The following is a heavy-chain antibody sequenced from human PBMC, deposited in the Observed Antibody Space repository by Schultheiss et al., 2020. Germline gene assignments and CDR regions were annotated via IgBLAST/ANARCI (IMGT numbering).Heavy chain of an antibody. CDR3: AKGEAAGTHGDFDY. D-gene: IGHD6-13*01. CDR1: GFTFSSYA. J-gene: IGHJ4*02. CDR2: ISYDGSNK. V-gene: IGHV3-30*04. Sequence: GALRLSCAASGFTFSSYAMHWVRQAPGKGLEWVAVISYDGSNKYYADSVKGRFTISRDNSKNTLYLQMNSLRAEDTAVYYCAKGEAAGTHGDFDYWGQGTLVTVSS.